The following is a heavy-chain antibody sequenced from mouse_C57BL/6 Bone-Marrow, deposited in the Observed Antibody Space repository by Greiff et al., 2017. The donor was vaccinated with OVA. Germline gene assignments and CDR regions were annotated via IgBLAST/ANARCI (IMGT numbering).Heavy chain of an antibody. CDR3: TRSDYGSSYRYFDV. V-gene: IGHV1-15*01. CDR1: GYTFTDYE. Sequence: VKLQQSGAELVRPGASVTLSCKASGYTFTDYEMHWVKPTPVHGLEWIGAIDPETGGTAYNQKFKGKAILTADKSSSTAYMEIRSLTSEDSAVYYCTRSDYGSSYRYFDVWGTGTTVTVAS. CDR2: IDPETGGT. J-gene: IGHJ1*03. D-gene: IGHD1-1*01.